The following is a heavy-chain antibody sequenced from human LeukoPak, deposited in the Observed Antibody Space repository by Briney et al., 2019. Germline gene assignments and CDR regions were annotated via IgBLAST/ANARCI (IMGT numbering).Heavy chain of an antibody. CDR1: GGSISGSY. D-gene: IGHD2-15*01. CDR3: ASDLGGLDY. Sequence: SETLSLTCSVSGGSISGSYWNWIRQPPGKGLEWIGYVSYSGSTNYNPSLKSRVTISVDTSKNQFSLKLSSVTAADTAVYYCASDLGGLDYWGQGTLVTVSS. V-gene: IGHV4-59*12. J-gene: IGHJ4*02. CDR2: VSYSGST.